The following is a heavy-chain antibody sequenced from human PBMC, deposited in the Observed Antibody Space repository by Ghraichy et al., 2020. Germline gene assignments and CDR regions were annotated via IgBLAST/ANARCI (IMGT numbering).Heavy chain of an antibody. CDR2: ISAYNGNT. CDR3: ARVLRERGYSGYVDY. CDR1: GYTFTSYG. D-gene: IGHD5-12*01. Sequence: ASVKVSCKASGYTFTSYGISWVRQAPGQGLEWMGWISAYNGNTNYAQKLQGRVTMTTDTSTSTAYMELRSLRSDDTAVYYCARVLRERGYSGYVDYWGQGTLVTVSS. V-gene: IGHV1-18*01. J-gene: IGHJ4*02.